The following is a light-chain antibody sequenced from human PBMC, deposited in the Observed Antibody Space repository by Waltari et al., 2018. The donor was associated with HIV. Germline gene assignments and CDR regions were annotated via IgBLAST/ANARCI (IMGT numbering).Light chain of an antibody. CDR1: KSNFGANY. V-gene: IGLV1-47*01. CDR2: RNS. Sequence: QSVLTQPPSASGTPGQRVTISCSGSKSNFGANYVYWYQQFPGAAPKLLIYRNSQRPSGVPDRFSGSKSGTSASLAISGLRSDDEANYYCATWDDSLSLWVFGGGTKLTVL. J-gene: IGLJ3*02. CDR3: ATWDDSLSLWV.